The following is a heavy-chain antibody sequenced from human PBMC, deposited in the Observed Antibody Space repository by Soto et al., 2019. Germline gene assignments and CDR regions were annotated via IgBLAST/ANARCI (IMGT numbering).Heavy chain of an antibody. CDR2: ISYDGSNK. Sequence: QVQLVESGGGVVQPGRSLRLSCAASGFTFSSYGMHWVRQAPGKGLEWVAVISYDGSNKYYADSVKGRFTFSRDNSKNTLYLQMNSLRAEDPAVYYCAKAADCTNGVCYEDGMDVWGQGTTVTVSS. CDR1: GFTFSSYG. V-gene: IGHV3-30*18. CDR3: AKAADCTNGVCYEDGMDV. J-gene: IGHJ6*02. D-gene: IGHD2-8*01.